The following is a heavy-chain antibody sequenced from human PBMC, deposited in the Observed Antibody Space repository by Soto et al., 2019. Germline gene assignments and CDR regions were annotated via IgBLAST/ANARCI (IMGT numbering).Heavy chain of an antibody. CDR1: GESISSSSYY. D-gene: IGHD2-21*02. CDR3: ARQRPTVVTQDYFDH. V-gene: IGHV4-39*01. J-gene: IGHJ4*02. Sequence: PSETLSLTCIVSGESISSSSYYWGWIRQPPGKGLEWIGSIYYSGRTYYNPSFKSRVTISIDTSKNQFSLKLSSVTATDTAVYYCARQRPTVVTQDYFDHWGQGDLVTVSS. CDR2: IYYSGRT.